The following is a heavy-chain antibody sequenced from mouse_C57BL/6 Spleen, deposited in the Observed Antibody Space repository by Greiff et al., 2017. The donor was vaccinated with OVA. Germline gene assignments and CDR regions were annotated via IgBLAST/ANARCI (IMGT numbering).Heavy chain of an antibody. CDR2: FHPYNDDT. CDR1: GYTFTTYP. D-gene: IGHD1-1*01. Sequence: QVQLKQSGAELVKPGASVKMSCKASGYTFTTYPIEWMKQNHGKSLEWIGNFHPYNDDTKYNEKFKGKATLTVEKSSSTVYLELSRLTSDDSAVYYCARGITTVVATDYAMDYWGQGTSVTVSS. J-gene: IGHJ4*01. V-gene: IGHV1-47*01. CDR3: ARGITTVVATDYAMDY.